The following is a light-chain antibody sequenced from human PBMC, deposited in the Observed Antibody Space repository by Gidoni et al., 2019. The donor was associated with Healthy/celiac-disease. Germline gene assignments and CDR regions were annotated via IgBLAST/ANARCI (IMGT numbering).Light chain of an antibody. Sequence: IVMTQTPLSLSVTPGQPASISCKSSQSLLHIEGKTYLYWYLQKPGQSPQLLIYEVSSRFSRVPDRFSGSGSGTEFALKISRVEAEDVGVYYCMQSIHLSYTFGQXTKLEIK. CDR3: MQSIHLSYT. CDR2: EVS. CDR1: QSLLHIEGKTY. V-gene: IGKV2-29*02. J-gene: IGKJ2*01.